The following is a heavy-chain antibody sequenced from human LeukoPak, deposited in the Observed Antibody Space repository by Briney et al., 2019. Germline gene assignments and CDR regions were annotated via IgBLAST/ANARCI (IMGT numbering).Heavy chain of an antibody. J-gene: IGHJ4*02. V-gene: IGHV3-30*18. CDR3: ANVIDFDY. D-gene: IGHD3-16*02. Sequence: PGRSLRLSCAASGFTFSSYAMHWVRQAPGKGLEWVAVISYDGGSKYYADSVKGRFTISRDNSKNTLYLQMNSLRAEDTAVYYCANVIDFDYWGQGTLVTVSS. CDR2: ISYDGGSK. CDR1: GFTFSSYA.